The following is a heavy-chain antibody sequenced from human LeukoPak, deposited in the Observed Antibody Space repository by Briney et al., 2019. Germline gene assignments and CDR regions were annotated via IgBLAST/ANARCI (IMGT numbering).Heavy chain of an antibody. V-gene: IGHV3-21*01. CDR1: GFTFSSYS. CDR3: ASLALGSWFDY. Sequence: GGSLRLSCAASGFTFSSYSMNWVRQAPGKGLEWVSSISSSSSYICYADSVKGRFTISRDNAKNSLYLQMNSLRAEDTAVYYCASLALGSWFDYWGQGTLVTVSS. J-gene: IGHJ4*02. CDR2: ISSSSSYI. D-gene: IGHD6-13*01.